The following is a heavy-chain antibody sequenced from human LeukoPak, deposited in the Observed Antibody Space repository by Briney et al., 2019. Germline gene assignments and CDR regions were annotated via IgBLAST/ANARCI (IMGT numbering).Heavy chain of an antibody. CDR2: MNPNSGNT. Sequence: ASVTVSCKASGYTFTSYDINWLRQATGQGLEWMGWMNPNSGNTGSAQKFQGRVTMTRNTSISTAYMELSSLRSEDMAVYYCARGQKSALTYGSGTYAYYFDYWGQGTLVTVSS. CDR3: ARGQKSALTYGSGTYAYYFDY. D-gene: IGHD3-10*01. CDR1: GYTFTSYD. V-gene: IGHV1-8*01. J-gene: IGHJ4*02.